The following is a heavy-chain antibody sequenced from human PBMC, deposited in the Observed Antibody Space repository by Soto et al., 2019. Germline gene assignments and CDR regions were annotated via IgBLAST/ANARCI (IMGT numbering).Heavy chain of an antibody. D-gene: IGHD3-3*01. V-gene: IGHV3-48*01. Sequence: PGGSLRLSCAASGFRFSDYSMNWVRQAPGRGLEWVSYISSSSFTIHYADSVEGRFAISRDNAKNSLYLQMNSLRVEDTAVYYCARDYNDFWSGLNCDYWGQGTLVTVSS. CDR3: ARDYNDFWSGLNCDY. J-gene: IGHJ4*02. CDR2: ISSSSFTI. CDR1: GFRFSDYS.